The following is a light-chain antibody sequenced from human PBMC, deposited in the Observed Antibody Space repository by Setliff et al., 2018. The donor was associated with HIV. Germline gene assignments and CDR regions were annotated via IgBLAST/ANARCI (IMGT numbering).Light chain of an antibody. CDR2: DNS. CDR1: SSNIGAGYD. Sequence: QSVLTQPPSVSGAPGQRVTISCTGSSSNIGAGYDVHWYQQLPGTAPKLLIYDNSNRPSGVPDRFSGSKSGTSASLAITGLQVEDEADYYCQSYDSSLSGSNVFGGGTKVTVL. CDR3: QSYDSSLSGSNV. V-gene: IGLV1-40*01. J-gene: IGLJ2*01.